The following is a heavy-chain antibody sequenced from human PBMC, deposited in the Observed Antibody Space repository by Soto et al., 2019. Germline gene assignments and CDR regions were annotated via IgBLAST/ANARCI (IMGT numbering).Heavy chain of an antibody. CDR3: ASPTLSDDAFDI. CDR2: ISDYNGNT. CDR1: GYTLTSDR. Sequence: SVKRACTRCGYTLTSDRSSCVRQARGQGIEWMGWISDYNGNTNYAQKLQGRVTMTTDTSTSTAYMELRSLRSEDTVVYYCASPTLSDDAFDIWGQGIIVTV. V-gene: IGHV1-18*04. J-gene: IGHJ3*02. D-gene: IGHD2-15*01.